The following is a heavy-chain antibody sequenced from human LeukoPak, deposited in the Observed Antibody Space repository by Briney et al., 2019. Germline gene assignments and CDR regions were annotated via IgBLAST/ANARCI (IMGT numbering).Heavy chain of an antibody. Sequence: SGPTLVNPTQTLTLTCTFSGFSLSTSGVGVGWIRQPPGKAREWLAVICWDDDKRYSPSLRSRLTVTKDTSKDQVVLTMTNMDAVDTATYYCAHTPGHYDILAGYYLPLANYFDYWGQGTLVTVSS. CDR2: ICWDDDK. D-gene: IGHD3-9*01. CDR1: GFSLSTSGVG. J-gene: IGHJ4*02. V-gene: IGHV2-5*02. CDR3: AHTPGHYDILAGYYLPLANYFDY.